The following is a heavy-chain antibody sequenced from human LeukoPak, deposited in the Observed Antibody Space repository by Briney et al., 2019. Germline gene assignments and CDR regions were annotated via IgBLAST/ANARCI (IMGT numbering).Heavy chain of an antibody. Sequence: GGSLRLSCAASGFTFSSYWMYWVRQAPGKGLVWVSRINSDGSSTSYADSVKGRFTISRDNAKNTLYLQMNSLRAEDTAVYYCARDGGWDCSSTSCYQTDYWGQGTLVTVSS. CDR3: ARDGGWDCSSTSCYQTDY. V-gene: IGHV3-74*01. CDR2: INSDGSST. D-gene: IGHD2-2*01. J-gene: IGHJ4*02. CDR1: GFTFSSYW.